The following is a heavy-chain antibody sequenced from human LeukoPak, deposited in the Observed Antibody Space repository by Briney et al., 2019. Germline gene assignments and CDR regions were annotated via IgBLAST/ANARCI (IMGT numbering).Heavy chain of an antibody. J-gene: IGHJ4*02. CDR1: GFTFSNFW. Sequence: GGSLRLSCTASGFTFSNFWMGWVRQAPGKGLEWVANIKQDETEKFYLGSVKGRFTISRDNAKNSLYLQMNSLRVKDTAVYYCARKTGVTGEAFDYWGQGTLVTVSS. V-gene: IGHV3-7*03. CDR3: ARKTGVTGEAFDY. D-gene: IGHD7-27*01. CDR2: IKQDETEK.